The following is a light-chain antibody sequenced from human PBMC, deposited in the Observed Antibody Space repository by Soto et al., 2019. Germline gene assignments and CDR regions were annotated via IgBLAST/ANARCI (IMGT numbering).Light chain of an antibody. J-gene: IGKJ1*01. Sequence: DIQMTQSPSTLSASVGDRVTITCRASRSISSWLAWFQQKPGKAPKLLIYKASSLESGVPSRCSGSGSGTEFTLTISSLQPDDSATYYCQQYNSYSEWTFGQGTRVEIK. V-gene: IGKV1-5*03. CDR3: QQYNSYSEWT. CDR1: RSISSW. CDR2: KAS.